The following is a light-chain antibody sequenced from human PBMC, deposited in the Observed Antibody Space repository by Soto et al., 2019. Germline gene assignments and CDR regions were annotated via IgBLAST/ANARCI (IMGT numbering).Light chain of an antibody. CDR3: QQRSDWPRT. V-gene: IGKV3-11*01. CDR1: QSVSSY. CDR2: DAS. J-gene: IGKJ1*01. Sequence: EVVLTQSPATLSLSPGERATLSCRASQSVSSYLAWYQQKPGQAPRLLIYDASNRATGIPARFSGSGSGTDFTLTISSLEPEDFGVYYCQQRSDWPRTFGQGTKVEI.